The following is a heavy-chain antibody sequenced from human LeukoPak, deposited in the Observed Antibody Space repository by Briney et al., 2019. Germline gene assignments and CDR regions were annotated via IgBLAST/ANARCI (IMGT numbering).Heavy chain of an antibody. CDR1: GGSFSGYY. CDR3: ARNSAYSSSSGINQ. J-gene: IGHJ4*02. Sequence: SETLSLTCAVDGGSFSGYYWSWIRQPPGKGLEWIGEINQSGSTNYNPSLKSRVTISVDTPRNQFSLNLYSATAADTAVYYCARNSAYSSSSGINQWGQGTLVTVSS. CDR2: INQSGST. D-gene: IGHD6-6*01. V-gene: IGHV4-34*01.